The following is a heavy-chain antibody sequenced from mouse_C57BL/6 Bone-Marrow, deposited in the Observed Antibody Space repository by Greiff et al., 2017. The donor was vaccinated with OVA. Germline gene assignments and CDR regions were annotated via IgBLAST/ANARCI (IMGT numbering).Heavy chain of an antibody. D-gene: IGHD2-4*01. CDR3: ARDSSYEYDGAIYAMDY. CDR2: SRNKANDYTT. Sequence: EVKLMESGGGLVQSGRSLRLSCATSGFTFSDFYMEWVRQAPGKGLEWIAASRNKANDYTTKYSASVKGRFIVSRDTSQSILYLQMNALRAEDTAMYYGARDSSYEYDGAIYAMDYWGQGTSVTVSS. J-gene: IGHJ4*01. CDR1: GFTFSDFY. V-gene: IGHV7-1*01.